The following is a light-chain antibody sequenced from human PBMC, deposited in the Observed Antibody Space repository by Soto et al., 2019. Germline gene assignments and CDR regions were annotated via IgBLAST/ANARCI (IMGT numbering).Light chain of an antibody. Sequence: ETVMTQSPATLSVSPGERATLSCRASQSVSSNLAWYQQKPGQAPRLLIYGASTRATGIPARFSGSGSGTEFTLTISSLQSVDFAVYFCHQYKNWPRTFGQGTKVEIK. J-gene: IGKJ1*01. V-gene: IGKV3-15*01. CDR3: HQYKNWPRT. CDR2: GAS. CDR1: QSVSSN.